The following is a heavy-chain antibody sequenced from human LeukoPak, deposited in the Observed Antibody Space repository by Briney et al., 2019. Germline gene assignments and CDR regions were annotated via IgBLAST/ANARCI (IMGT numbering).Heavy chain of an antibody. CDR2: IITIFGTA. D-gene: IGHD3-22*01. V-gene: IGHV1-69*13. J-gene: IGHJ4*02. Sequence: ASVKVSCKASGATFSSYAISWVRLAPGQGLELVGGIITIFGTANYAQQFQGSVTITADESTSKAYMELSSLRSEDAAVYYCARALDNDYDSSGYMFLGYWGQGTLVTVSS. CDR3: ARALDNDYDSSGYMFLGY. CDR1: GATFSSYA.